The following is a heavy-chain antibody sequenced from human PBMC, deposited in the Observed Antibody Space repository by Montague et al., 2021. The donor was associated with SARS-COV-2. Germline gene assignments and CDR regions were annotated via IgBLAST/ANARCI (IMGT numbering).Heavy chain of an antibody. CDR2: IWYDGSNK. CDR3: ARDLATVVTQGVGDY. CDR1: GFTFSSYG. D-gene: IGHD4-23*01. J-gene: IGHJ4*02. Sequence: SLRLSCAASGFTFSSYGMHWVRQAPGKGLEWVAVIWYDGSNKYYADSVKGRFTISRDNSKNTLYLQMNSLRAEDTAVYYCARDLATVVTQGVGDYWGQGTLVTVSS. V-gene: IGHV3-33*01.